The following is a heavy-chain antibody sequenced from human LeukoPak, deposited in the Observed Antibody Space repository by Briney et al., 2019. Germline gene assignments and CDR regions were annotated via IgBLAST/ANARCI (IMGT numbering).Heavy chain of an antibody. D-gene: IGHD1-14*01. CDR3: AKRITVVARDAFDF. CDR2: ISGSGGST. Sequence: GGSLRLSCAVSGFTFSTYAMSWVRQAPGKGLEWVSVISGSGGSTFYADSVKGRFTISRDNSKNTLYLQMNSLRVEDTAIYYCAKRITVVARDAFDFWGQGTMVTVSS. CDR1: GFTFSTYA. J-gene: IGHJ3*01. V-gene: IGHV3-23*01.